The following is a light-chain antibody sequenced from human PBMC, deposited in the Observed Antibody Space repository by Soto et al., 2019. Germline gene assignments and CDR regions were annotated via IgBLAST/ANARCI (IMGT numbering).Light chain of an antibody. V-gene: IGLV2-11*01. CDR2: DVS. J-gene: IGLJ1*01. CDR3: CSYAVRDTFFV. Sequence: QSVLTQPRSVSGSPGQSVIVSCTGTGNDVGAYNYVSWYQQHPGKAPKLVIFDVSKRPSGVPARFSGSKSGNTASLTTSGLQAEDEADYFCCSYAVRDTFFVFGSGTKVTVL. CDR1: GNDVGAYNY.